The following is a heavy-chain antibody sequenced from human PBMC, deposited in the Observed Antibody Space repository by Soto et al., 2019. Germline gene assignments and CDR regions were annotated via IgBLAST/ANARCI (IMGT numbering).Heavy chain of an antibody. D-gene: IGHD4-4*01. CDR1: GGTFSSYA. V-gene: IGHV1-69*13. CDR2: IIPIFGTA. Sequence: GASVKVSCKASGGTFSSYAISWVRQAPGQGLEWMGGIIPIFGTANYAQKFQGRVTITADESTSTAYMELSSLRSEDTAVYYCARDLEIDYKTYYYGMDVWGQGTTVTVSS. J-gene: IGHJ6*02. CDR3: ARDLEIDYKTYYYGMDV.